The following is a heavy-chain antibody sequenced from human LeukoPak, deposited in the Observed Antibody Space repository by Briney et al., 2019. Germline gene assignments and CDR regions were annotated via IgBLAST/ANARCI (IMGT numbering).Heavy chain of an antibody. Sequence: ASVKVSCKASGYTFTSYDINWVRQATGQGLEWMGWMNPNSGNTGYAQKFQGRVTMTRNTSISTAYMELSSLRSEDTAVYYCARGIWNDLAFDIWGQGTMVTVSS. D-gene: IGHD1-1*01. J-gene: IGHJ3*02. CDR1: GYTFTSYD. CDR3: ARGIWNDLAFDI. CDR2: MNPNSGNT. V-gene: IGHV1-8*01.